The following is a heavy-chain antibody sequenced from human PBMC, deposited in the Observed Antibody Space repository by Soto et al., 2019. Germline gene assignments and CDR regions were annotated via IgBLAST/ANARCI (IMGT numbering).Heavy chain of an antibody. CDR3: AHRLTYYYDSSGQSPKYYFDY. CDR2: IYWDDDK. CDR1: GFSLSTSGVG. J-gene: IGHJ4*02. Sequence: QITLKESGPTLVKPTQTLTLTCTFSGFSLSTSGVGVGWIRQPPGKALEWLALIYWDDDKRYSPSLKSRLTITKDPSKXXVXIXXTNMDPVDTATYYCAHRLTYYYDSSGQSPKYYFDYWGQGTLVTVSS. D-gene: IGHD3-22*01. V-gene: IGHV2-5*02.